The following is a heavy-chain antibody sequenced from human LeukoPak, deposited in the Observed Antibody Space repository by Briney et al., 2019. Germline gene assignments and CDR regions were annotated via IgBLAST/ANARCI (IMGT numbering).Heavy chain of an antibody. CDR3: ARGGYYYDEPFDY. J-gene: IGHJ4*02. CDR1: EFHFSTHG. D-gene: IGHD3-22*01. CDR2: VSPSGDIT. Sequence: GGSLRLSCAASEFHFSTHGMNWVRQAPGKGLEWVSGVSPSGDITYYADSVMGRFTISRDNAKNSLYLQMNSLRADDTAVYYCARGGYYYDEPFDYWGQGTLVTVSS. V-gene: IGHV3-23*01.